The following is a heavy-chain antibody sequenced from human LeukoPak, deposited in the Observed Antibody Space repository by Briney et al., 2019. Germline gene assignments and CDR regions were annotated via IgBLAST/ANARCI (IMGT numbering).Heavy chain of an antibody. CDR1: GFTFSDYY. V-gene: IGHV3-11*01. D-gene: IGHD6-13*01. CDR2: ISSSGSTI. J-gene: IGHJ6*02. Sequence: PGGSLRLSCAASGFTFSDYYMSWIRQAPGKGLEWVSYISSSGSTIYYADSVKGRFTIPRDNAKNSLYLQMNSLRAEDTAVYYCARDLGGLAAGPNQYYYYGMDVWGQGTTVTVSS. CDR3: ARDLGGLAAGPNQYYYYGMDV.